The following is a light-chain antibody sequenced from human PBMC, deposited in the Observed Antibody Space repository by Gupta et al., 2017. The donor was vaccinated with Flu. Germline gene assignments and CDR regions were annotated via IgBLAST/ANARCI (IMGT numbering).Light chain of an antibody. CDR2: DAS. J-gene: IGKJ1*01. V-gene: IGKV3-11*01. Sequence: EIVLTQSPANLSLSPGERATLSCRASKSVSSYLAWYQQKPGQAPRLLIYDASNRATGIPARFSGSGSGTDFTLTISSLEPEDFAVYYCQQRSNWTPTWTFGQGTKVEIK. CDR3: QQRSNWTPTWT. CDR1: KSVSSY.